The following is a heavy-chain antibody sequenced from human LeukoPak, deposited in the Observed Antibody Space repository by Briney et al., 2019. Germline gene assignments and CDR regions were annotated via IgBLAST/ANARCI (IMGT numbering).Heavy chain of an antibody. Sequence: PGGSLRLSCAASGFTFSSYWMSWVRQAPGKGLEWVANIKQDGSEKYYVDSVKGRFTISRDNAKNSLYLQMNSLRAEDTAVYYCARLRLSPNHYYFDYWGQGTLVTVSS. D-gene: IGHD1-14*01. V-gene: IGHV3-7*01. CDR3: ARLRLSPNHYYFDY. CDR2: IKQDGSEK. J-gene: IGHJ4*02. CDR1: GFTFSSYW.